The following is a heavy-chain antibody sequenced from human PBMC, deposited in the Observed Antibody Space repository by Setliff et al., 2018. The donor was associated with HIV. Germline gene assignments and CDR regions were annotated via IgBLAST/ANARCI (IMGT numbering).Heavy chain of an antibody. V-gene: IGHV4-39*07. J-gene: IGHJ4*02. Sequence: TLSLTCTVSGGSMTSSNYYWGWIRQSPGRGLEWIGSISSSGSTTYHPSLRSRVTVSAATSKNQFSPKLTSVTAADTAVYFCARDPHYFDTSGHYSWFYFDYWGQGTLVTVS. CDR2: ISSSGST. CDR3: ARDPHYFDTSGHYSWFYFDY. D-gene: IGHD3-22*01. CDR1: GGSMTSSNYY.